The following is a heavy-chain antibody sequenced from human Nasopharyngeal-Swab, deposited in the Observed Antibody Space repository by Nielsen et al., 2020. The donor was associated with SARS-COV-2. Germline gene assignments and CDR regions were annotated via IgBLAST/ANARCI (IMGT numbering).Heavy chain of an antibody. CDR3: ARDGQSYGMDV. CDR2: IYSGGST. J-gene: IGHJ6*02. V-gene: IGHV3-53*01. Sequence: WIRQPPGKGLEWVSVIYSGGSTYYADSVKGRFTISRDNSKNTLYLQMNSLRAEDTAAYYCARDGQSYGMDVWGQGTTVTVSS.